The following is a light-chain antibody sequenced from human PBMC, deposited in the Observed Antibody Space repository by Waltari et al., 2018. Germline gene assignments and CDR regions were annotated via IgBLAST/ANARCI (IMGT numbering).Light chain of an antibody. V-gene: IGLV1-51*01. Sequence: QSVLTQPPSVSAAPGQKVSISCSGSTDNIGNNFVSWYQQLPGTAPKLLIYDNNKRPTGIPDRFSGSKSATSSTLDITGLQTGDEADYYCGTWDGSLSARLHVFGPGTKVTVL. CDR2: DNN. CDR1: TDNIGNNF. J-gene: IGLJ1*01. CDR3: GTWDGSLSARLHV.